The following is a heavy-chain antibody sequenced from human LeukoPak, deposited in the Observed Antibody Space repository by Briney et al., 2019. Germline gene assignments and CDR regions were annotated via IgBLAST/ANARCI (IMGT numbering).Heavy chain of an antibody. CDR3: ARAPFDY. Sequence: PGGSLRLSCAASGFTFSGYTMMWVRQAPGKGLEWVSTVSHSGESTYYADSVRGRFTISRDNSRGTLYLRMDRLTAEDTAVYYCARAPFDYWGQGTLLTVSS. V-gene: IGHV3-23*01. CDR1: GFTFSGYT. CDR2: VSHSGEST. J-gene: IGHJ4*02.